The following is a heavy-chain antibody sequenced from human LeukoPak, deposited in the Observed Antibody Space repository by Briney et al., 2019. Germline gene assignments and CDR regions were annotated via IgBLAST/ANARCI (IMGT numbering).Heavy chain of an antibody. CDR2: ISSSSSYI. Sequence: GGSLRLSCAASGFTFSSYSMNWVRQAPGKGLEWVSSISSSSSYIYYADSVKGRFTISRDNAKNSLYLQMNSLRAEDTAVYYCATHMANLISYYYYGLDVWGQGTTVTVSS. V-gene: IGHV3-21*04. CDR3: ATHMANLISYYYYGLDV. D-gene: IGHD1-7*01. J-gene: IGHJ6*02. CDR1: GFTFSSYS.